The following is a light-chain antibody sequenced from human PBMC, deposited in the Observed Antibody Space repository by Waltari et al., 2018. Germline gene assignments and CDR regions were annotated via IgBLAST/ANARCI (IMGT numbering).Light chain of an antibody. Sequence: AFRMTQSPSSLSASTGDRVTITCRASQYISNYLAWLQQRPGKAPKLLIYDASTLQRGVPSRFSGSGSGTDFTLTITSLQSDDFATYYCQQYFNYPRTFGQGTRVEIE. CDR1: QYISNY. V-gene: IGKV1-8*01. CDR3: QQYFNYPRT. CDR2: DAS. J-gene: IGKJ1*01.